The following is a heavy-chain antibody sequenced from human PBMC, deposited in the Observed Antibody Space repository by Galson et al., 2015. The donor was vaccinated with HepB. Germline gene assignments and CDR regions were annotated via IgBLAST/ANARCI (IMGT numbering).Heavy chain of an antibody. CDR3: ASPAVVAGGGYRPLDY. CDR2: IIPIFGTA. Sequence: SVKVSCKASGGTFSSYAISWVRQAPGQGLEWMGGIIPIFGTANYAQKFQGRVTITANESTSTAYMELSSLRSEDTAVYYCASPAVVAGGGYRPLDYWGQGTLVTVSS. J-gene: IGHJ4*02. V-gene: IGHV1-69*13. CDR1: GGTFSSYA. D-gene: IGHD5-18*01.